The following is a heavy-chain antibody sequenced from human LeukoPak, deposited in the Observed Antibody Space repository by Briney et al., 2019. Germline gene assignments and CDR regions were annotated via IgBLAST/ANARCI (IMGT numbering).Heavy chain of an antibody. V-gene: IGHV4-4*07. D-gene: IGHD6-19*01. CDR2: FYISGST. Sequence: LRLSCTASGFTFGDYAMSWFRQAPGKGLEWIGRFYISGSTNYNPSLKSRVTMSVDTSKNQFSLKLSSVTAADTAVYYCAREWVAGLEAFDYWGQGTLVTVSS. J-gene: IGHJ4*02. CDR3: AREWVAGLEAFDY. CDR1: GFTFGDYA.